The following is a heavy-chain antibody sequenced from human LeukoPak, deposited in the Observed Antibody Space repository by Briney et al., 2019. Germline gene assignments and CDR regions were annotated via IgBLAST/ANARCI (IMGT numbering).Heavy chain of an antibody. J-gene: IGHJ4*02. V-gene: IGHV3-9*03. Sequence: PGGSLRLSCAASGFTFDDYAMHWVRQAPGKGLEWVSGISWNSGSIGYADSVKGRFTISRDNAKNPLYLQMNSLRAEDMALYYCAKDKDSGSYSGFYYFDYWGQGTLVTVSS. CDR2: ISWNSGSI. D-gene: IGHD1-26*01. CDR1: GFTFDDYA. CDR3: AKDKDSGSYSGFYYFDY.